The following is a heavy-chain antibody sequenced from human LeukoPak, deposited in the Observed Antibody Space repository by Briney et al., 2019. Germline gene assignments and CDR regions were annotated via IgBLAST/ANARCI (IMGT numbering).Heavy chain of an antibody. D-gene: IGHD3-3*01. J-gene: IGHJ3*02. Sequence: HPGGSLRLSCAASGFTFSSYAMHWVRQAPGKGLEWVAVISYDGSNKYYADSVKGRFTISRDNSKNTLYLQMNSLRAEDTAVYYCAKDRSDLKFGFECFDIWGQGTMVTVSS. V-gene: IGHV3-30-3*01. CDR1: GFTFSSYA. CDR2: ISYDGSNK. CDR3: AKDRSDLKFGFECFDI.